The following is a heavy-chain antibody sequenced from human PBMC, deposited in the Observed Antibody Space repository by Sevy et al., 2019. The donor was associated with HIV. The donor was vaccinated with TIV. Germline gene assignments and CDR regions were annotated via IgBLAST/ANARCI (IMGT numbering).Heavy chain of an antibody. CDR1: GGSFSGYS. Sequence: SETLSLTCAVSGGSFSGYSWDWIRQPPGKGLEWIGEVNHSGSSNYKQSLKSRVTISVDTSKNQFSLKLNFVTAADTAVYYWARGGNGVVPSPIIGLGPWTKYWYFDLWGRGTLVTVSS. CDR2: VNHSGSS. D-gene: IGHD3-3*01. V-gene: IGHV4-34*01. J-gene: IGHJ2*01. CDR3: ARGGNGVVPSPIIGLGPWTKYWYFDL.